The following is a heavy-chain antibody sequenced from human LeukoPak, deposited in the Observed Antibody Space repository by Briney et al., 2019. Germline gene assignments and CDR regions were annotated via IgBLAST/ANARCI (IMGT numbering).Heavy chain of an antibody. J-gene: IGHJ6*03. D-gene: IGHD3-3*01. CDR2: ISWDGGST. CDR1: GFTFDDYA. Sequence: GGPLRLSCAASGFTFDDYAMHWVRQAPGKGLEWVSLISWDGGSTYYADSVKGRFTISRDNSKNSLYLQMNSLRAEDTAVYYCARDREYYDFWSGSYYYYYYMDVWGKGTTVTVSS. V-gene: IGHV3-43D*03. CDR3: ARDREYYDFWSGSYYYYYYMDV.